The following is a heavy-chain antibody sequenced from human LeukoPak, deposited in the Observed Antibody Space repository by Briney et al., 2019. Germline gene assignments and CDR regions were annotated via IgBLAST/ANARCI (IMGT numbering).Heavy chain of an antibody. V-gene: IGHV4-59*12. CDR1: GDSISSNF. J-gene: IGHJ4*02. CDR3: ARGQTRIVGGERYIPMPSVDY. CDR2: IYYSGRS. D-gene: IGHD2-15*01. Sequence: SETLSLTCTVSGDSISSNFWTWIRQPPGKGLEWIGYIYYSGRSNYNPSLKSRVTISVDTSKNQFSLKLSSVTAADTAVYYCARGQTRIVGGERYIPMPSVDYWGQGTLVTVSS.